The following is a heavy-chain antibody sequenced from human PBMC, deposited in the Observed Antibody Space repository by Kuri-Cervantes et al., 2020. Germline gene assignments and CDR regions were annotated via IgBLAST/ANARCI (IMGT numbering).Heavy chain of an antibody. CDR2: IYYSGST. V-gene: IGHV4-38-2*01. CDR1: GYSISSGYY. J-gene: IGHJ4*02. Sequence: GSLRLSCAASGYSISSGYYWGWIRQPPGKGLECIGSIYYSGSTYYNPSLKSRVTISLDTSKNQFSLKLSSVTAADTAVYYCARHWGGLDYWGQGTLVTVSS. CDR3: ARHWGGLDY. D-gene: IGHD7-27*01.